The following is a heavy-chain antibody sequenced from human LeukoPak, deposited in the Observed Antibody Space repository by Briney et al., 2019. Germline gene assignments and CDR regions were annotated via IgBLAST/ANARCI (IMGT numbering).Heavy chain of an antibody. CDR2: IYTSGST. CDR3: ARWGLLWFGEANAFDI. D-gene: IGHD3-10*01. CDR1: GGSISSYY. J-gene: IGHJ3*02. Sequence: SETLSLTCTVSGGSISSYYWSWIRQPAGKGLEWIGRIYTSGSTNYNPSLKSRVTMSVDTSKNQFSLKLSSVTAADTAVYYCARWGLLWFGEANAFDIWGQGTMVTVSS. V-gene: IGHV4-4*07.